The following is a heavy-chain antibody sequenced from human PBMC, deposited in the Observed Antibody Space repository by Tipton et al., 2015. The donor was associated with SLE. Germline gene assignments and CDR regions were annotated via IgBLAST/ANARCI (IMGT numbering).Heavy chain of an antibody. CDR2: IKQDGSEK. Sequence: GSLRLSCAASRFTFSSYWGTWVRQSPGKGLEWVANIKQDGSEKYYVDSVKGRFTISRDNAEKSQYLDMNSLRAEDTAVYYCARDTGYGILDYWGQGTLVTVSS. J-gene: IGHJ4*02. CDR1: RFTFSSYW. V-gene: IGHV3-7*01. CDR3: ARDTGYGILDY. D-gene: IGHD4-17*01.